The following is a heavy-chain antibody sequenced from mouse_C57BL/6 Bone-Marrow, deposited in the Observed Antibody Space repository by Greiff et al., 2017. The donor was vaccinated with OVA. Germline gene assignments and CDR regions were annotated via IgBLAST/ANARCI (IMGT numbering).Heavy chain of an antibody. CDR3: ARLYGNYWYFDV. Sequence: QVQLQQPGAELVMPGASVKLSCKASGYTFTSYWMHWVKQRPGQGLEWIGNINPSNGGTNYNEKFKSKATLTVDKSSSTAYMQLSSLTSEDSAVYYCARLYGNYWYFDVWGTGTTVTVSS. CDR2: INPSNGGT. D-gene: IGHD2-1*01. CDR1: GYTFTSYW. V-gene: IGHV1-53*01. J-gene: IGHJ1*03.